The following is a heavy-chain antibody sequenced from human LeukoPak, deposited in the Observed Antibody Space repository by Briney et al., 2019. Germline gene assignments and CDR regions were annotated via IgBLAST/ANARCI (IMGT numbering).Heavy chain of an antibody. CDR3: ARGPSDFWSGYSPYYYYYGMDV. Sequence: GRSLRLSCAASGFTFSSYAMHWVRQAPGKGLEGVAVISYDGSNKYYADSVKGRFTISRDNSKNSLYLQMNSLRAEDTAVYYCARGPSDFWSGYSPYYYYYGMDVWGQGTTVTVSS. D-gene: IGHD3-3*01. CDR1: GFTFSSYA. CDR2: ISYDGSNK. V-gene: IGHV3-30-3*01. J-gene: IGHJ6*02.